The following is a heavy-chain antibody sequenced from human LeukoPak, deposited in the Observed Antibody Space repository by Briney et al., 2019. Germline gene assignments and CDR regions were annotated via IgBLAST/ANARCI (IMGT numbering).Heavy chain of an antibody. CDR2: ISYDGTNK. V-gene: IGHV3-30*18. CDR1: GFTFSRNG. J-gene: IGHJ5*02. D-gene: IGHD3-9*01. Sequence: GGSLRLSCAASGFTFSRNGMHWVRQAPGKGLEWVAVISYDGTNKYYADSVKGRFTISRDNSKNTPYLQMNSLTTEDTAVYYCAKGVFEFDPWGQGTLVTVSS. CDR3: AKGVFEFDP.